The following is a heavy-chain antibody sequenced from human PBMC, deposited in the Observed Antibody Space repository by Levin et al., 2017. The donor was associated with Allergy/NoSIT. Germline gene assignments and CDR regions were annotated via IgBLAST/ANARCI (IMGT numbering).Heavy chain of an antibody. CDR1: GFTFSIYW. CDR2: IKQDGSEK. CDR3: ARGLPYFDI. V-gene: IGHV3-7*01. J-gene: IGHJ3*02. Sequence: PGGSLRLSCAASGFTFSIYWMSWVRQAPGKGLEWVANIKQDGSEKYYVDSVKGRFTISRDNAKNSLYLQMNSLRAEDTAVYYCARGLPYFDIWGQGTMVTVSS.